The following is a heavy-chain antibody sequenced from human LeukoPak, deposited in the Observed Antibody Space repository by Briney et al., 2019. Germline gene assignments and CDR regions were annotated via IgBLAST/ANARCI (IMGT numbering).Heavy chain of an antibody. CDR1: GGSISSGGYY. CDR3: ARVPSVLLPCSGGSCYAPRGYFDL. CDR2: IYYSGST. J-gene: IGHJ2*01. V-gene: IGHV4-31*03. D-gene: IGHD2-15*01. Sequence: SETLSLTCTVSGGSISSGGYYWSWIRQHPGKGLEWIGYIYYSGSTYYNPSLKSRVTISVDTSKNQFSLKLSSVTAADTAVYYCARVPSVLLPCSGGSCYAPRGYFDLWGRGTLVTVSS.